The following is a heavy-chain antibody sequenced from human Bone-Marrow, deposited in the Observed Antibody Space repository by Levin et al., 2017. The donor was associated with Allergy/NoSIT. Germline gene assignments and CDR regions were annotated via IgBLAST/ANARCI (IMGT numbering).Heavy chain of an antibody. V-gene: IGHV4-30-4*01. CDR2: IYYNGLT. Sequence: SETLSLTCTVSGASISSGDSYWTWIRQPPGEGLEWIGYIYYNGLTYYKTSLKSRLSMSLDTSGNQFSLQLSSVTAADTAVYYCARGRYIAAPHFDNWGQGTLVTVSS. CDR1: GASISSGDSY. J-gene: IGHJ4*02. D-gene: IGHD5-12*01. CDR3: ARGRYIAAPHFDN.